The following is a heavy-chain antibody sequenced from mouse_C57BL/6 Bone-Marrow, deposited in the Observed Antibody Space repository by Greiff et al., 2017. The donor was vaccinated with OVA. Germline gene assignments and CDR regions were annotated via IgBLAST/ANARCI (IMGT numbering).Heavy chain of an antibody. Sequence: EVHLVESGGGLVQPGESLKLSCESNEYEFPSHDMSWVRKTPEKRLELVAAINSDGGSTYYPDTMERRFIISRDNTKKTLYLQMSSLRSEDTALYYCARHAHYYGSSYWYFDVWGTGTTVTVSS. V-gene: IGHV5-2*01. D-gene: IGHD1-1*01. CDR2: INSDGGST. CDR3: ARHAHYYGSSYWYFDV. J-gene: IGHJ1*03. CDR1: EYEFPSHD.